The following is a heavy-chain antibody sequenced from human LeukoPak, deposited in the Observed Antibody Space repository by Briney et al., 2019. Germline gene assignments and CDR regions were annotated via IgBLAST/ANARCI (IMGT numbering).Heavy chain of an antibody. CDR1: GGSISSGGYY. D-gene: IGHD3-3*01. Sequence: SQTLSLTCTVSGGSISSGGYYWSWIRQPAGKGLEWIGRIYTSGSTNYNPSLKSRVTMSVDTSKNQFSLKLSSVTAADTAVYYCARDETSRYDFWSGKGGYYYYGMDVWGQGTTVTVSS. CDR2: IYTSGST. V-gene: IGHV4-61*02. CDR3: ARDETSRYDFWSGKGGYYYYGMDV. J-gene: IGHJ6*02.